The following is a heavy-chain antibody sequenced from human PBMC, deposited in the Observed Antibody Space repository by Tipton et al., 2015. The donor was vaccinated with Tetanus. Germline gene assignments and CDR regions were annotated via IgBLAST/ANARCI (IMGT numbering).Heavy chain of an antibody. CDR2: ISSSSYT. CDR3: ARGPSGSCYDY. CDR1: GFTFSDYY. Sequence: LSLTCAASGFTFSDYYMSWIRQAPGKGLEWVSYISSSSYTNYADSVKGRFTISRDNAKNSLYLQMNSLRAEDTAVYYCARGPSGSCYDYWGQGTLVTVSS. V-gene: IGHV3-11*06. D-gene: IGHD2-15*01. J-gene: IGHJ4*02.